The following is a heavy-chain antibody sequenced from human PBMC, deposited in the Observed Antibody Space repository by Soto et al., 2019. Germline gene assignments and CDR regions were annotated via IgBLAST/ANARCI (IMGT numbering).Heavy chain of an antibody. CDR3: AKDRMSTAIVDY. Sequence: EVQLLESGGGLVQPGGSLRLSCAASGFTFGSYGMSWVRQAPGKGLEWVSAISGPGGSTYYADSVKGRFTISRDNSKNTLFLQMNSLRAEDTAMYLCAKDRMSTAIVDYWGQGTLVTVSS. CDR1: GFTFGSYG. V-gene: IGHV3-23*01. J-gene: IGHJ4*02. D-gene: IGHD5-18*01. CDR2: ISGPGGST.